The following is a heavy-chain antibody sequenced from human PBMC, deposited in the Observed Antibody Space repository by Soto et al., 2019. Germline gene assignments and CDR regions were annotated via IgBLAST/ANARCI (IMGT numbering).Heavy chain of an antibody. V-gene: IGHV4-30-2*01. J-gene: IGHJ5*02. Sequence: QLQLQESGSGLVKPSQTLSLTCAVSGGSISSGGYSWSWIRQPPGKGLEWIGYIYHSGSTYYNPSLRSRVTASVARSKNQFSLKLSSVAAADMAVYYCASVPSPWGQGTLVTVSS. CDR3: ASVPSP. CDR2: IYHSGST. CDR1: GGSISSGGYS. D-gene: IGHD2-2*01.